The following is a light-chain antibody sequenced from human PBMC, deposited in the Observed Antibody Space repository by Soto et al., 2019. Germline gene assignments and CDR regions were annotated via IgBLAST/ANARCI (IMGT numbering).Light chain of an antibody. CDR1: QSVRDRY. CDR2: DTT. V-gene: IGKV3-20*01. Sequence: EIVLTQSPGTLSLSPRERATLSCRASQSVRDRYLAWYQLKPGQAPSLLIYDTTTRATGVPDRFSGSGSGTDFALTISRVEPEDFAIYFCQQYGSSPGTFGQGTKVEI. CDR3: QQYGSSPGT. J-gene: IGKJ1*01.